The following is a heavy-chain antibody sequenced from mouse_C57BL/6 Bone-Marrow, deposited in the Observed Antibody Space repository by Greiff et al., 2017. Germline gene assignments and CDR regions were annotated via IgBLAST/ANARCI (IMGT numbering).Heavy chain of an antibody. D-gene: IGHD1-1*01. CDR2: IDPENGDT. J-gene: IGHJ2*01. CDR3: TFPYYYDY. CDR1: GFNIKDDY. V-gene: IGHV14-4*01. Sequence: VQLQQSGAELVRPGASVKLSCTASGFNIKDDYMHWVKQRPEQGLEWIGWIDPENGDTEYASKFQGKATITADTSSNTAYLQLSSLTSEDTAVYYWTFPYYYDYWGQGTTLTVSS.